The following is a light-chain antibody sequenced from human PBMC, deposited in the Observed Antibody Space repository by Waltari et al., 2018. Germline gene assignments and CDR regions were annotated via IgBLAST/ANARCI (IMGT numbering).Light chain of an antibody. Sequence: EIVMTRSPATLSLSPGERAALSCRASQTVSSSLAWYQQKPGQAPRLLIYGASTRATGIPARFGGSGSGTEFTLTISSLQSEDFAVYYCQQYNNWPLTFGQGTKVEIK. CDR3: QQYNNWPLT. V-gene: IGKV3-15*01. CDR2: GAS. J-gene: IGKJ1*01. CDR1: QTVSSS.